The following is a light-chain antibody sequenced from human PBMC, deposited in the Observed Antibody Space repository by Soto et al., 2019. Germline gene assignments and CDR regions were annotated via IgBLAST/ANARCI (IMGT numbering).Light chain of an antibody. V-gene: IGLV1-44*01. CDR1: TSNIAINT. J-gene: IGLJ2*01. CDR3: LTRDNTLNGLV. Sequence: QSVLTQSPSASGTPGQRVTISCSGSTSNIAINTVLWYQQVPGTAPKLVIYSDRFSASKSGTSASLAISGLQSEDEADYYCLTRDNTLNGLVFGGGTKLTVL.